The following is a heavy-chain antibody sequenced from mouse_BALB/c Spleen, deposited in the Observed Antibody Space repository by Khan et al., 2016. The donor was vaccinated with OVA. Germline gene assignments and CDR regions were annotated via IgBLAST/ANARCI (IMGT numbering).Heavy chain of an antibody. CDR1: GYTFTNYT. Sequence: QIPFVQSGAELARPGASVKMSCKASGYTFTNYTMHWVKQRPGQGLEWIGYINPSSGYTNYNQNFNDKATLTTDRSSGTAYMQLSSLTSDDSAVYYGVRIRIPPYYFDQWGQGTTVTVAA. V-gene: IGHV1-4*01. CDR2: INPSSGYT. CDR3: VRIRIPPYYFDQ. J-gene: IGHJ2*01.